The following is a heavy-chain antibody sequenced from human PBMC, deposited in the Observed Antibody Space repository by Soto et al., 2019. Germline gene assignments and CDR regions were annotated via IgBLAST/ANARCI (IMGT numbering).Heavy chain of an antibody. J-gene: IGHJ4*02. CDR3: ARGANYGDYGAFDV. D-gene: IGHD4-17*01. CDR2: FTRSTATT. Sequence: VQLVASGGGLVRPGGSLRLSCAASGFIFSSYSLTWVRQAPGKGLEWVSSFTRSTATTYYADSVKGRFTISGDNAENSLYLQMNSLRAEDTAVYYCARGANYGDYGAFDVWGQGTLVTVAS. V-gene: IGHV3-21*06. CDR1: GFIFSSYS.